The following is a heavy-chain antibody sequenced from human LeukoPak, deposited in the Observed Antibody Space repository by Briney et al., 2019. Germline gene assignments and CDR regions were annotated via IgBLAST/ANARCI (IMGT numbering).Heavy chain of an antibody. J-gene: IGHJ6*02. D-gene: IGHD5-18*01. CDR1: GGTFSSYA. Sequence: SVKVSCKASGGTFSSYAISWVRQAPGQGLEWMGGIIPIFGTANYARKFQGRVTITADESTSTAYMELSSLRSEDTAVYYCARSDTAMVLNYYYYGMDVWGQGTTVTVSS. CDR3: ARSDTAMVLNYYYYGMDV. V-gene: IGHV1-69*13. CDR2: IIPIFGTA.